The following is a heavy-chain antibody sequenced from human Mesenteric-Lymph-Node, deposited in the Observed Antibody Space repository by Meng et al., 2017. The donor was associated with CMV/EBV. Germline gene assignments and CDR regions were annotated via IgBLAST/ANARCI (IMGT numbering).Heavy chain of an antibody. J-gene: IGHJ4*02. CDR3: VCISTSCSISLDGE. V-gene: IGHV3-53*01. CDR2: IFSGSVT. CDR1: GFPVINNY. Sequence: GESLKISCAASGFPVINNYMSWVRQAPGKGLEWVSVIFSGSVTYYADSVKGRFTISRDNAKNSLYLQMNSLRAEDTAVYYCVCISTSCSISLDGEWGQGTLVTVSS. D-gene: IGHD2-2*01.